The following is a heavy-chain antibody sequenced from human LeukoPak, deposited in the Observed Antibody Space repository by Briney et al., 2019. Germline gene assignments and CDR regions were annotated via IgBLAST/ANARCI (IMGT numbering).Heavy chain of an antibody. CDR2: ITPIFGTA. D-gene: IGHD5-18*01. J-gene: IGHJ4*02. V-gene: IGHV1-69*05. CDR3: ARGGLGAMEYYFDY. CDR1: IGTFSSYA. Sequence: SVKVSCKASIGTFSSYAISWVRQAPGQGLEWMGRITPIFGTANYAQKCQGRVTITTDESTSTAYMELSSLRSEDTAVYYCARGGLGAMEYYFDYWGQGTLVTVSS.